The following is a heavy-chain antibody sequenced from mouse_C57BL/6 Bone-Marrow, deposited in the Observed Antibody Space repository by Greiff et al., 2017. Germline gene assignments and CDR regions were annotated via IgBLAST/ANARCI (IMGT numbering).Heavy chain of an antibody. CDR3: ARGFTTVVVCDY. CDR1: GYTFTSYW. Sequence: QVQLQQPGAELVRPGTSVKLSCKASGYTFTSYWMHWVKQRPGQGLEWIGVIDPSDSYTNYNQKFKGKATLTVDTSPSTAYMQLSSLTSEDSAVYYCARGFTTVVVCDYWGQGTTLTVSS. J-gene: IGHJ2*01. CDR2: IDPSDSYT. D-gene: IGHD1-1*01. V-gene: IGHV1-59*01.